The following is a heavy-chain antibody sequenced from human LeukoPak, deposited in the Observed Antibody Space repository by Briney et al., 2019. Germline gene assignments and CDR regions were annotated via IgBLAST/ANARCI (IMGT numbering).Heavy chain of an antibody. V-gene: IGHV3-9*01. CDR2: ISWNSGSI. D-gene: IGHD2-8*01. CDR1: GFTFDDYA. Sequence: GGSLRLSCAASGFTFDDYAMHWVRQAPRKGLEWVSGISWNSGSIGYADSVKGRFTISRDNAKNSLYLQMNSLRAEDTALYYCAREAGGGYCTNGVCYIGWFDPWGQGTLVTVSS. J-gene: IGHJ5*02. CDR3: AREAGGGYCTNGVCYIGWFDP.